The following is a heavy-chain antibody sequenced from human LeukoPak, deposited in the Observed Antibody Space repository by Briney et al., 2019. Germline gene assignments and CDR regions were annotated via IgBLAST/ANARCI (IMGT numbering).Heavy chain of an antibody. CDR3: ARDQDPIVVVVAAIGAFDY. D-gene: IGHD2-15*01. CDR2: IKQDGSEK. CDR1: GFTFSSYW. J-gene: IGHJ4*02. Sequence: PGGSLRLSCAASGFTFSSYWMSWVRQAPGKGLEWVANIKQDGSEKYYVDSVKGRFTISRDNAKNSLYLQMNSLRAEDTAVYYCARDQDPIVVVVAAIGAFDYWGQGTLVTVSS. V-gene: IGHV3-7*01.